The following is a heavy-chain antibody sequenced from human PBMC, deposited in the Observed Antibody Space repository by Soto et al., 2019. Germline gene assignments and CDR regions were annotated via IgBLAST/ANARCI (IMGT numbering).Heavy chain of an antibody. CDR1: GFTFSSYA. Sequence: GGSLRLSCAASGFTFSSYAMTWVRQAPGKGLEWVSAISGSGGSTYYTDSVKGRFTISRDNSKNTLYLQMNSLRAEDTALYYCVKGPISPPGTEFFYYWGQGALVTVSS. D-gene: IGHD6-13*01. CDR2: ISGSGGST. V-gene: IGHV3-23*01. J-gene: IGHJ1*01. CDR3: VKGPISPPGTEFFYY.